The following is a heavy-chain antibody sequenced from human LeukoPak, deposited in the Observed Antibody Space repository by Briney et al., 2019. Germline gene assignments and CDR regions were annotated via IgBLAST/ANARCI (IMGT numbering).Heavy chain of an antibody. CDR3: AREPHYGANVDY. V-gene: IGHV4-39*07. Sequence: SETLSLTCSVSGDSISSARNYWGWIRQSPGKGLEWLASIYSSGSTHSNPSLKSRVTISVDKSKNQFSLKLSSVTAADTAVYYCAREPHYGANVDYWGQGTLVTVSS. CDR1: GDSISSARNY. D-gene: IGHD4-23*01. J-gene: IGHJ4*02. CDR2: IYSSGST.